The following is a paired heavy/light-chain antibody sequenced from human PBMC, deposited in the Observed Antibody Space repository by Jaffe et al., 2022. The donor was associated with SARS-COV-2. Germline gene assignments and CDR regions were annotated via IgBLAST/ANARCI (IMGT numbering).Heavy chain of an antibody. CDR3: ARRQLLYKPHFDP. CDR2: VFYSGDT. CDR1: GDSFNSGRYY. Sequence: QLQLQESGPGLVKPSETLSLTCTVSGDSFNSGRYYWDWIRQPPGKGLEWIGSVFYSGDTFYNPSLRGRVTISVDTSKNRFSLMLTSVTAADTAVYYCARRQLLYKPHFDPWGQGVLVTVSS. J-gene: IGHJ5*02. D-gene: IGHD1-1*01. V-gene: IGHV4-39*01.
Light chain of an antibody. J-gene: IGLJ2*01. CDR1: SSDIGGYNY. Sequence: QSALTQPPSASGSPGQSVTISCTGTSSDIGGYNYVSWYQQHPGKAPELMIYDVSKRPSGVPDRFSGSKSGNTASLTVSGLQTDDEADYYCSSYAGNSVVIFGGGTKLTVL. V-gene: IGLV2-8*01. CDR2: DVS. CDR3: SSYAGNSVVI.